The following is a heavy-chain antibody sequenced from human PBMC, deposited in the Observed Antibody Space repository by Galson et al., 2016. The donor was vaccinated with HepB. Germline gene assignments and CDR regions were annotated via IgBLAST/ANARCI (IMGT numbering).Heavy chain of an antibody. CDR1: EFIVRNNY. J-gene: IGHJ4*02. V-gene: IGHV3-53*01. Sequence: SLRLSCAASEFIVRNNYMSWVRQAPGKGLEWVSVIFSGDRTYYADSVKGRFTISRDNSKNTLYLQMNNLRVEDTALYYRAREEPYYDSSAYCDYWGQGALVTVSS. CDR2: IFSGDRT. CDR3: AREEPYYDSSAYCDY. D-gene: IGHD3-22*01.